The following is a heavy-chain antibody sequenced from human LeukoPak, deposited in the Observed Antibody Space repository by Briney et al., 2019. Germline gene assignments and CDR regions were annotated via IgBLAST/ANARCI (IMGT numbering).Heavy chain of an antibody. CDR3: AKALSSSFTGSSWEY. Sequence: GGSLRLSCAASGFAFDDYAMHWIRQAPGKGLEWVSGINWNGGKIGYADSVKGRFTISRDSAKSSLYLQMNTLRAEDMAFYYCAKALSSSFTGSSWEYWGQGTLVTVSS. CDR1: GFAFDDYA. V-gene: IGHV3-9*03. D-gene: IGHD6-6*01. CDR2: INWNGGKI. J-gene: IGHJ4*02.